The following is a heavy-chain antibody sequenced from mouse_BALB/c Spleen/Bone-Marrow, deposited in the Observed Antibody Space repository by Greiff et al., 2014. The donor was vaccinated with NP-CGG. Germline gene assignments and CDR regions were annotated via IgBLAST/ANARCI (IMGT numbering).Heavy chain of an antibody. CDR2: IRNKPNGYTT. CDR1: GFTFTDYF. CDR3: ARDYSGYFDF. D-gene: IGHD5-1*01. Sequence: VESGGGLVQPGGSLRLSCTTSGFTFTDYFMTWVRQPPGKALEWLGFIRNKPNGYTTEYNPSVKGRFTISRDNSQGILYLQMNTLRAEDSAIYYCARDYSGYFDFWGQGTTLTVSS. J-gene: IGHJ2*01. V-gene: IGHV7-3*02.